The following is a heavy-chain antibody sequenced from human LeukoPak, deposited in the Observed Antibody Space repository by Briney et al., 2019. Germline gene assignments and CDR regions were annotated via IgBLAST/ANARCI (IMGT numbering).Heavy chain of an antibody. CDR3: ATERYGDYVATFDY. CDR2: FDPEDGET. CDR1: GYTLTELS. Sequence: ASVKVSFKVSGYTLTELSMHWVRQAPGKGLEWMEGFDPEDGETIYAQKFQGRVTMTEDTSTDTAYMELSSLRSEDTAVYYCATERYGDYVATFDYWGQGTLVTVSS. V-gene: IGHV1-24*01. J-gene: IGHJ4*02. D-gene: IGHD4-17*01.